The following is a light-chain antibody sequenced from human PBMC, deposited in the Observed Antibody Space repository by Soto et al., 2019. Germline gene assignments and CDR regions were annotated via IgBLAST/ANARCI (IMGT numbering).Light chain of an antibody. CDR2: DVS. Sequence: QSVLTQPASVSGSPGQSITISCTGTSSDIGVYNYVSWYQQHPGKAPKLMIYDVSNRPSGVSNRFSGSKSGNTASLTISGLQAEDEADYYCSSYTTTSTVVFGGGTKLTDL. J-gene: IGLJ2*01. CDR3: SSYTTTSTVV. V-gene: IGLV2-14*01. CDR1: SSDIGVYNY.